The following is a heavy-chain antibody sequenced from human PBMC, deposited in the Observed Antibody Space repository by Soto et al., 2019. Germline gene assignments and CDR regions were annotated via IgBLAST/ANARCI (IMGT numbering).Heavy chain of an antibody. Sequence: GASVKVSCKSSGYTFISHSITWVGQAPGQGLEWMGRISAYNGNTNYAQKFQGRVTMTTDTSTSTAYMELRSLRSDDTAVYYCARGAFCVGAPGCRDIEVWGQGTTVTVSS. CDR1: GYTFISHS. D-gene: IGHD2-21*01. CDR2: ISAYNGNT. J-gene: IGHJ6*02. V-gene: IGHV1-18*01. CDR3: ARGAFCVGAPGCRDIEV.